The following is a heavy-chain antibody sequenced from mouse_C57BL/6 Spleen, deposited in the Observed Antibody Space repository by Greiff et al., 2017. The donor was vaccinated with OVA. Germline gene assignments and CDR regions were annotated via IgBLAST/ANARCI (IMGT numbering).Heavy chain of an antibody. V-gene: IGHV1-69*01. CDR1: GYTFTSYW. Sequence: QVQLQQPGAELVMPGASVKLSCKASGYTFTSYWMHWVKQRPGQGLEWIGEIGPSDSYTNYNQKFKGKSTLTVDKSSSTAYMQLSSLTSEDSAVYYCARDYYGSWYFDVWGTGTTVTVSS. CDR2: IGPSDSYT. J-gene: IGHJ1*03. CDR3: ARDYYGSWYFDV. D-gene: IGHD1-1*01.